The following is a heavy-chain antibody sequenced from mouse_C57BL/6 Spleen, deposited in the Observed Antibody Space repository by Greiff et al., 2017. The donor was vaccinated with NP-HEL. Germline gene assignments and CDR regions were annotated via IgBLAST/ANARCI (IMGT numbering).Heavy chain of an antibody. CDR3: ARSVSNYVDYFDY. CDR2: INPNNGGT. D-gene: IGHD2-5*01. V-gene: IGHV1-18*01. Sequence: VQLKESGPELVKPGASVKIPCKASGYTFTDYNMDWVKQSHGKSLEWIGDINPNNGGTIYNQKFKGKATLTVDKSSSTAYMELRSLTSEDTAVYYCARSVSNYVDYFDYWGQGTTLTVSS. CDR1: GYTFTDYN. J-gene: IGHJ2*01.